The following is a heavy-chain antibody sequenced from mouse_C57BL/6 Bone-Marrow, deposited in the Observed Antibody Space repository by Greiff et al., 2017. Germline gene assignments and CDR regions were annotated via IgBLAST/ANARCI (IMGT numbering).Heavy chain of an antibody. Sequence: VKLMESGGGLVKPGGSLKLSCAASGFTFSDYGMHWVRQAPEKGLEWVAYISSGSSTIYYADTVKGRFTISRDNAKNTLFLQMTSLRSEDTAMYYCARGGYPHYCAMDYWGQGTSVTVSS. CDR2: ISSGSSTI. D-gene: IGHD2-2*01. V-gene: IGHV5-17*01. J-gene: IGHJ4*01. CDR1: GFTFSDYG. CDR3: ARGGYPHYCAMDY.